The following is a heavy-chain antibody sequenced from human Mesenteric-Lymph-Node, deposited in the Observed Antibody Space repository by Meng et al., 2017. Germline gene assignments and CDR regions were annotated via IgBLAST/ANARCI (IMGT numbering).Heavy chain of an antibody. J-gene: IGHJ4*02. D-gene: IGHD2-2*01. Sequence: QVQLQQWGAGLLKPSETLSLPCAVYGGSFSGYYWSWIRQPPGKGLEWIGEIYHSGSTNYNPSLKSRVTISVDKSKNQFSLKLSSVTAADTAVYYCAMLGYCSSTSCRNYWGQGTLVTVSS. CDR2: IYHSGST. CDR3: AMLGYCSSTSCRNY. V-gene: IGHV4-34*01. CDR1: GGSFSGYY.